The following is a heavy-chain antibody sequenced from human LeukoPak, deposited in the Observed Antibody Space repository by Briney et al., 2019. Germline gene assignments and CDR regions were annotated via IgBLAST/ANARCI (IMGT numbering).Heavy chain of an antibody. CDR1: GGSISSSSYY. V-gene: IGHV4-39*01. D-gene: IGHD3-10*01. J-gene: IGHJ6*03. Sequence: PSETLSLTCTVSGGSISSSSYYWGWIRQPPGKGLEWIGSIYYSGSTYYNPSLKSRVTISVDTSKNQFSLKLSSVTAADTAVYYCARGSGELSYYYYMDVWGKGTTVTVSS. CDR2: IYYSGST. CDR3: ARGSGELSYYYYMDV.